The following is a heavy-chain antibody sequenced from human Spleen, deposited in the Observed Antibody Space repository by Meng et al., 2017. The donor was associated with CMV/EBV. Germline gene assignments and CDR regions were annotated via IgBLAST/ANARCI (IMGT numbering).Heavy chain of an antibody. V-gene: IGHV4-61*01. CDR1: GGSISSSSYY. D-gene: IGHD3-10*01. CDR3: ARDSGAGSGMGNYYYYGMDV. J-gene: IGHJ6*02. CDR2: IYYSGST. Sequence: SETLSLTCTVSGGSISSSSYYWGWIRQPPGKGLEWIGYIYYSGSTNYNPSLKSRVTISVDTSKNQFSLKLSSVTAADTAVYYCARDSGAGSGMGNYYYYGMDVWGQGTTVTVSS.